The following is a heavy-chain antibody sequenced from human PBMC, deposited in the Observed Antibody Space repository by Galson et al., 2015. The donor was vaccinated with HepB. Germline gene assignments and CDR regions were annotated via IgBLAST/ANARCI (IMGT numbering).Heavy chain of an antibody. V-gene: IGHV1-24*01. J-gene: IGHJ3*02. CDR2: FDPEDGET. Sequence: SVKVSCKVSGYTLTELSMHWVRQAPGKGLEWMGGFDPEDGETIYAQKFQGRVTMTEDTSTDTAYMELSSLRSEDTAVYYCATGLSSGYYHLGAFDIWGQGTMVTVSS. CDR3: ATGLSSGYYHLGAFDI. D-gene: IGHD3-22*01. CDR1: GYTLTELS.